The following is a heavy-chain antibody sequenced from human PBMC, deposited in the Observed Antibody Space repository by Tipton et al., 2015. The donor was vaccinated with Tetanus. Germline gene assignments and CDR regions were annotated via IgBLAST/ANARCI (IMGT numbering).Heavy chain of an antibody. J-gene: IGHJ4*02. V-gene: IGHV4-31*03. CDR3: AGDQGRGACGWNYFGF. CDR1: GVSISGGRYY. Sequence: TLSLTCTVSGVSISGGRYYWSWIRQRPGKGLEWIGDIYSSGSTYTDPSLKSRVTISVDTSKNQFSLRLNSVTAADTAVYYCAGDQGRGACGWNYFGFWGLGSLVPVSS. D-gene: IGHD1-26*01. CDR2: IYSSGST.